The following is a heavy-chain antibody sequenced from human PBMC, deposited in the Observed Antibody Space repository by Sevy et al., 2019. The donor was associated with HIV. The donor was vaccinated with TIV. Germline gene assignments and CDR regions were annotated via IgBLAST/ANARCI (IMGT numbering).Heavy chain of an antibody. CDR2: INPNSGGT. J-gene: IGHJ4*02. CDR3: ATSRPDYHFWSGYSAYYFDY. D-gene: IGHD3-3*01. V-gene: IGHV1-2*02. CDR1: GYTFTGYY. Sequence: ASVKVSCKASGYTFTGYYMHWVRQAPGQGLEWMGWINPNSGGTNYAQKFQGRVTMTRDTSISTAYMEMSRLRSDDTAVYYCATSRPDYHFWSGYSAYYFDYWGQGTLVTVSS.